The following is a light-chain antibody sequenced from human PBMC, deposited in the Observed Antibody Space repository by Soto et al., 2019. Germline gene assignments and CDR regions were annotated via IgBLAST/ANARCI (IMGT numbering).Light chain of an antibody. CDR1: QSVSNS. J-gene: IGKJ5*01. V-gene: IGKV3-11*01. CDR2: DAS. Sequence: IVLTQSPATLSLSPGDRATLSCRASQSVSNSLVWYQHKPGQAPRFLIYDASTRATGTPARFSGSGSGTDFTLTISSLEPEDFAVYYCQQRKSWPAITFGQGTRLEIK. CDR3: QQRKSWPAIT.